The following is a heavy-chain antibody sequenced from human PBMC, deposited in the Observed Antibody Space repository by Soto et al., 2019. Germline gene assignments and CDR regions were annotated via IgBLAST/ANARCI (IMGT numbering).Heavy chain of an antibody. J-gene: IGHJ4*02. CDR2: ISSGSTTI. CDR3: ARAGGNFDD. D-gene: IGHD1-1*01. Sequence: EVQLVESGGGLVQPGGSLRLSCAASRFTFSSYDMNWVRQAPGKGLEWVSYISSGSTTIYYADSVKGRFTVSRDNAKNSLYLQMNVLRAADTAVYYCARAGGNFDDWGQGTLVTVSS. CDR1: RFTFSSYD. V-gene: IGHV3-48*01.